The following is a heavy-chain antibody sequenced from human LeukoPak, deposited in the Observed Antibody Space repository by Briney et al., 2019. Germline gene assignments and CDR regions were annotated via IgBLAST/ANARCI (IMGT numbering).Heavy chain of an antibody. CDR2: ISYDGSNK. V-gene: IGHV3-30-3*01. D-gene: IGHD3-10*01. Sequence: GRSLRLSCAASGFTFSSYAMHWVRQAPGKGLEWVAVISYDGSNKYYADSVKGRFTISRDNSKNTLYLQMNSLRAEDTAVYYCARDRGYYGSGELRWDPWGQGTLVTVSS. J-gene: IGHJ5*02. CDR1: GFTFSSYA. CDR3: ARDRGYYGSGELRWDP.